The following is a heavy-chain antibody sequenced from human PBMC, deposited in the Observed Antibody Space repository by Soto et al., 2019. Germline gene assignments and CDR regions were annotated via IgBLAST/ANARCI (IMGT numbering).Heavy chain of an antibody. CDR3: ARKDKSGYFNWFDP. CDR2: IFPSDSDT. D-gene: IGHD3-22*01. Sequence: GESLKTSLRTSGYRFNFVWFARVRPVPGKGLEWVGIIFPSDSDTRYSPSFQGQVTISADRSTSTVFLQWASLEASDTAVYFCARKDKSGYFNWFDPWGQGTLVTVSS. J-gene: IGHJ5*02. V-gene: IGHV5-51*01. CDR1: GYRFNFVW.